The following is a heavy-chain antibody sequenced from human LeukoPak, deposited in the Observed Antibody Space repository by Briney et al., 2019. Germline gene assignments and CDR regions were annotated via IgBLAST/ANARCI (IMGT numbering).Heavy chain of an antibody. D-gene: IGHD6-19*01. CDR2: INHSGST. CDR3: ARGVWPIAVAGGGYNWFDP. J-gene: IGHJ5*02. CDR1: GGSFSGYY. V-gene: IGHV4-34*01. Sequence: PSETLSLTCAVYGGSFSGYYWSWIRQPPGKGLEWIGEINHSGSTNYNPSLKSRVTISVDTSKNQFSLKLSSVTAADTAVYYCARGVWPIAVAGGGYNWFDPWGQGTLVTVSS.